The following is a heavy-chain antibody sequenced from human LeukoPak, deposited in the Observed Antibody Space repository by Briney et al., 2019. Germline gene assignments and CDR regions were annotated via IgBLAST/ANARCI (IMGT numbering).Heavy chain of an antibody. Sequence: PGRSLRLSCAASGFTFGTFGMHWVRQAPGKGLEWVAFISYDGSSEYDADSVKGRFTISRDNSENTVYLQMNSLRAEDTAVYYCAKSEVYYFGTSGGFDYWGRGTLVTVAS. J-gene: IGHJ4*02. V-gene: IGHV3-30*18. CDR3: AKSEVYYFGTSGGFDY. CDR1: GFTFGTFG. D-gene: IGHD3-22*01. CDR2: ISYDGSSE.